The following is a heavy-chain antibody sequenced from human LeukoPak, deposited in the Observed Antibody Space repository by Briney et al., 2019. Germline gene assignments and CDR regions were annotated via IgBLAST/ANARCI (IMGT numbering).Heavy chain of an antibody. D-gene: IGHD2-15*01. J-gene: IGHJ3*02. CDR1: GYTFTSYG. CDR3: ARVYCSGGSCLDAFDI. CDR2: ISAYSGHT. Sequence: AASVKVSCKASGYTFTSYGISWVRQAPGQGLEWMGWISAYSGHTYYARKLQGRVTMTTHTSTSTAYMELRSLRPDDTAVYYCARVYCSGGSCLDAFDIWGQGTMVTVSS. V-gene: IGHV1-18*01.